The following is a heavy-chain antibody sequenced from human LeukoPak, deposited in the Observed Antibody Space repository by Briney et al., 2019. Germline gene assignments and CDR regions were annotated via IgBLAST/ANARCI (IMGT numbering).Heavy chain of an antibody. CDR3: ARETTGSYERYYYYYMDV. CDR2: IYYSGST. J-gene: IGHJ6*03. V-gene: IGHV4-39*07. CDR1: GGSISSSSYY. D-gene: IGHD1-14*01. Sequence: SGTLSLTCAVSGGSISSSSYYWGWIRQPPGKGLEWIGSIYYSGSTYYNPSLKSRVTISVDTSKNQFSLKLSSVTAADTAVYYCARETTGSYERYYYYYMDVWGKGTTVTISS.